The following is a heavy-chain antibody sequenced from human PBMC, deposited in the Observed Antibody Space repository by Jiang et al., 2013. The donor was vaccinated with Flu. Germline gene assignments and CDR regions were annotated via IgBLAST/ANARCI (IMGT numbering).Heavy chain of an antibody. Sequence: GAEVKKPGESLKISCQGSGYRFANYWIGWVRQTPGRGLEWLGIIFPNDGDTRYSPSFQGQVSISADTSISTAYLQWXSLKASDTAMYYCARHQNPYTNDAFDIWGQGTMVTVSS. CDR2: IFPNDGDT. J-gene: IGHJ3*02. D-gene: IGHD2-2*02. V-gene: IGHV5-51*01. CDR1: GYRFANYW. CDR3: ARHQNPYTNDAFDI.